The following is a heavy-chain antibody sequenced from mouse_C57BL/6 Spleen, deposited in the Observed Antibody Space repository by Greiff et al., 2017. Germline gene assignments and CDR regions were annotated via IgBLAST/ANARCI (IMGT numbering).Heavy chain of an antibody. CDR1: GFNIKNTY. Sequence: EVQLKESVAELVRPGASVKLSCTASGFNIKNTYMHWVKQRPEQGLEWIGRIDPANGNTKYAPKFQGKATITADTSSNTAYLQLSSLTSEDTAIYYCARDYYGNYEGFAYWGQGTLVTVSA. V-gene: IGHV14-3*01. D-gene: IGHD2-1*01. J-gene: IGHJ3*01. CDR3: ARDYYGNYEGFAY. CDR2: IDPANGNT.